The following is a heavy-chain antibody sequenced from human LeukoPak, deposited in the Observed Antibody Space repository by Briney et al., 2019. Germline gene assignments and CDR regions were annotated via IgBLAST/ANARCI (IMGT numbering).Heavy chain of an antibody. V-gene: IGHV4-34*01. CDR2: INPSGRT. J-gene: IGHJ4*02. CDR1: GGSFNTYN. CDR3: ARDSKLELPDY. D-gene: IGHD1-7*01. Sequence: SETLSLTCGVHGGSFNTYNRTWIRQSAGKGLEWIGEINPSGRTTYNPSLKSRVTISVDTSKNQFSLKLSSVTAADTAVYYCARDSKLELPDYWGQGTLVTVSS.